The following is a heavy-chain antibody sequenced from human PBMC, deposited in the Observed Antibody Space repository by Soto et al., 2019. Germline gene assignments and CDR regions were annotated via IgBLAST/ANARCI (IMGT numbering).Heavy chain of an antibody. J-gene: IGHJ4*02. D-gene: IGHD1-26*01. CDR2: IPPFSGDV. CDR3: ASGGAGSGPFTWELPDH. Sequence: QMQLVQSGAEVKKTGSSVTVSCKALGNTFTYRYLHWVRQAPGQALEWMGWIPPFSGDVHYAQKFQERVTSTRDRSINTAYMQMSSLRSEDTAMYFCASGGAGSGPFTWELPDHWSQGTLVTVSS. CDR1: GNTFTYRY. V-gene: IGHV1-45*02.